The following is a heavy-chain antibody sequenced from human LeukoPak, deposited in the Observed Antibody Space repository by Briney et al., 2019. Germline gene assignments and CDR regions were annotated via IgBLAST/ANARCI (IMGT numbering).Heavy chain of an antibody. D-gene: IGHD2-21*02. Sequence: SETLSLTCTVSGGSISSYYWSWIRQPPGKGLEWIGYIYYSGSTNYNPSLKSRVTISVDTSNNQFSLKLSSVTAADTAVYYCARSGSKVMTAINFWGQGTLVTVSS. CDR2: IYYSGST. V-gene: IGHV4-59*01. J-gene: IGHJ4*02. CDR1: GGSISSYY. CDR3: ARSGSKVMTAINF.